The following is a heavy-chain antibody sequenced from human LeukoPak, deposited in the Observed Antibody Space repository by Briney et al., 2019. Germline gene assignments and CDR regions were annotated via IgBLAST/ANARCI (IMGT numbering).Heavy chain of an antibody. CDR3: ATGIAVAGTLHNWFDP. J-gene: IGHJ5*01. Sequence: SETLSLTCAVYGGSFSGYYWSWIRQPPGKGLEWIGEINHSGSTNYNPSLKSRVTISVDTSKNQFSLKLSSVTAADTAVYYCATGIAVAGTLHNWFDPWGQGTMVTVSS. D-gene: IGHD6-19*01. V-gene: IGHV4-34*01. CDR1: GGSFSGYY. CDR2: INHSGST.